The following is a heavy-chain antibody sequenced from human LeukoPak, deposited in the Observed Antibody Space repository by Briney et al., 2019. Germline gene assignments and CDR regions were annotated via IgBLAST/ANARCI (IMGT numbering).Heavy chain of an antibody. CDR1: GYTFTNYY. V-gene: IGHV1-46*01. J-gene: IGHJ4*02. Sequence: ASVKVSCKASGYTFTNYYMHWVRQAPGQGLEWMGMIHPRGGSTNYAREFQDGVTMTRDTSTSTVYMDLSRLRSEDTAVYYCATGTVGSAWKYWGQGTLVTVSS. CDR2: IHPRGGST. CDR3: ATGTVGSAWKY. D-gene: IGHD1-1*01.